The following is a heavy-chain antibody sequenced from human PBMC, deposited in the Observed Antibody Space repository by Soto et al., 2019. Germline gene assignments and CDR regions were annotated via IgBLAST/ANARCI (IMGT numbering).Heavy chain of an antibody. J-gene: IGHJ5*02. Sequence: ASGKCSCKASGYTFTGYYINWVRQAPGQWLEWMGVINPHGGSTAYAQKFKGRVTLTRDTSASTVYMEVSSLTSEDTAMYYCARSSGGNFGIIIEGTNWFAPWGQGTLVTVS. CDR1: GYTFTGYY. CDR3: ARSSGGNFGIIIEGTNWFAP. V-gene: IGHV1-46*01. CDR2: INPHGGST. D-gene: IGHD1-26*01.